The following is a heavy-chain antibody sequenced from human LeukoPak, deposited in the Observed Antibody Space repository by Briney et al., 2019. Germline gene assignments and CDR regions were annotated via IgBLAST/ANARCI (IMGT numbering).Heavy chain of an antibody. J-gene: IGHJ4*02. CDR1: GFIFSSYG. Sequence: LPGGSLRLSCAASGFIFSSYGMHWVRQAPGKGLEWVAVTWYDGSNKYYADSVKGRFTISRDNSVNTLYLQMNSLRLEDTAVYYCARSRGGTASAVGDQFDFWGQGTLVTVSS. V-gene: IGHV3-33*01. CDR3: ARSRGGTASAVGDQFDF. CDR2: TWYDGSNK. D-gene: IGHD1-26*01.